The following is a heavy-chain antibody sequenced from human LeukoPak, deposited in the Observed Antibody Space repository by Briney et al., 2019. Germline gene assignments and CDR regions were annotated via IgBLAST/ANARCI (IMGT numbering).Heavy chain of an antibody. J-gene: IGHJ4*02. Sequence: SETLSRTCTVSGGSVSSGSYYWSWIRQPPGKGLEWIGYIYYSGSTNYNPSLKSRVTISVDTSKNQFSLKLSSVTAADTAVYYCARGGGYSGYESGYWGQGTLVTVSS. CDR3: ARGGGYSGYESGY. CDR2: IYYSGST. V-gene: IGHV4-61*01. D-gene: IGHD5-12*01. CDR1: GGSVSSGSYY.